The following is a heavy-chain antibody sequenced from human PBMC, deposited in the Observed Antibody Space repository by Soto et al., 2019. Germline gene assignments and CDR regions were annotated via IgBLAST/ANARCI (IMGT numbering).Heavy chain of an antibody. D-gene: IGHD2-2*01. CDR1: GGSFSGYY. V-gene: IGHV4-34*01. CDR3: ARGGVGNWFDP. J-gene: IGHJ5*02. CDR2: INHSGST. Sequence: QVQLQQWGAGLLKPSETLSLTCAAYGGSFSGYYWSWIRQPPGKGLEWIGEINHSGSTNYNPSLKSRVTISVDTSKNQFSLKLSSVTAADTAVYYCARGGVGNWFDPWGQGTLVTVSS.